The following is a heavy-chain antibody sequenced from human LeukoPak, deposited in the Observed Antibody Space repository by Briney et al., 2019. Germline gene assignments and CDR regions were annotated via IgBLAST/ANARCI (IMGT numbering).Heavy chain of an antibody. V-gene: IGHV3-74*01. CDR2: IKDDGSMT. CDR3: ARVSSGEQWLAFDY. D-gene: IGHD6-19*01. J-gene: IGHJ4*02. Sequence: GGSLRLSCAASGFTFSNYWMHWVRQVPGKGLVWVSRIKDDGSMTDYADSVKGRFTISRDNDKNTLYLRMDSLRAEDTAVYYCARVSSGEQWLAFDYWGQGTLVTVSS. CDR1: GFTFSNYW.